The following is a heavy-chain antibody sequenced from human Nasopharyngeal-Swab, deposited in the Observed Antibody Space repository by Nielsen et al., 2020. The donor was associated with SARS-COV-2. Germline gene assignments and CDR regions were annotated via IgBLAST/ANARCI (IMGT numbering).Heavy chain of an antibody. J-gene: IGHJ4*02. CDR1: GFKFDDYA. CDR3: ATPLIGAVADAYFDY. CDR2: ISWNSGFR. V-gene: IGHV3-9*01. Sequence: SLKISCVASGFKFDDYAMHWVRQVPGKGLEWVSGISWNSGFRAQADSVQGRFFISRDNAENSLDLQMNSLRPEDTGLYYCATPLIGAVADAYFDYWGQGTRVTVSS. D-gene: IGHD6-19*01.